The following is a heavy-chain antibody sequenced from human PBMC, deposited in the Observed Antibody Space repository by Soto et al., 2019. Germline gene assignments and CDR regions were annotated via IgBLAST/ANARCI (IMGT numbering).Heavy chain of an antibody. D-gene: IGHD2-15*01. J-gene: IGHJ4*02. CDR3: AKRNLVVRPPFDY. V-gene: IGHV3-23*01. Sequence: EGQLLESGGGLVQPGGALRLSCAASGFTFSSYAMSWVRQAPGKGLEWVSTISGSGGGIYYADSVKGRFTISRDNSKNTLDLQMNSLRAEDTAVYYCAKRNLVVRPPFDYWGQGTLVTVSS. CDR2: ISGSGGGI. CDR1: GFTFSSYA.